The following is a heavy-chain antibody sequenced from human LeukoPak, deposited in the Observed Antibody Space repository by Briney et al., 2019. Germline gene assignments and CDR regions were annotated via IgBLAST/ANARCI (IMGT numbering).Heavy chain of an antibody. CDR2: INQDGSEQ. CDR1: GFTFSDYY. Sequence: GGSLRLSCVASGFTFSDYYMTWVRQPPGKGLEWVANINQDGSEQYYVDSVKGRFTISRDNAKSSLFLQMNSLRAEDTAVYYCAREVTPYYWGQGTLVTVSS. D-gene: IGHD4-23*01. V-gene: IGHV3-7*01. CDR3: AREVTPYY. J-gene: IGHJ4*02.